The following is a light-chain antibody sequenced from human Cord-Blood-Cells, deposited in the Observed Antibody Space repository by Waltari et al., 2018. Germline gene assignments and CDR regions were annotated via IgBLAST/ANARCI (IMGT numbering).Light chain of an antibody. CDR3: SSYTSSSTVV. V-gene: IGLV2-14*01. J-gene: IGLJ1*01. CDR2: DVS. Sequence: QSALTQPASVSGSPGQSITISCTGTSSDVGGYNYVSWYQQHPGNAPRLMIYDVSKRPSWVSNRFSGSKSGNTASLTISGLQAEDEADYYCSSYTSSSTVVFGTGTKVTVL. CDR1: SSDVGGYNY.